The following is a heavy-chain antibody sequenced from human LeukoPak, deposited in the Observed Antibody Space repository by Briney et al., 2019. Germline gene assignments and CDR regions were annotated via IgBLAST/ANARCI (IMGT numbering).Heavy chain of an antibody. V-gene: IGHV3-74*01. D-gene: IGHD3-16*01. CDR3: ARDPGYESWSPFWGGMDV. CDR1: GFTFSSSW. Sequence: GGSLRLSCAASGFTFSSSWMHWVRQAPGKGLVWVSRITRDGSSTTYADSVKGRFTTSRDNAKNTVYLQMDSLRDDHRAVYYCARDPGYESWSPFWGGMDVWGNGTTVIVSS. CDR2: ITRDGSST. J-gene: IGHJ6*04.